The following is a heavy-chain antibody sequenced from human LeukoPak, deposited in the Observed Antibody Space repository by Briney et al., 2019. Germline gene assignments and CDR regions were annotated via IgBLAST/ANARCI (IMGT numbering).Heavy chain of an antibody. CDR1: GFTFSSYG. V-gene: IGHV3-30*18. CDR2: ISYDGSNK. D-gene: IGHD3-9*01. Sequence: GGSLRLSCAASGFTFSSYGMHWVRQAPGKGLEWVAVISYDGSNKYYADSVKGRFTISRDNSKNTLYLQMNSLRAEYTAVYYCAKDYARLVIPDYWGQGTLVTVSS. CDR3: AKDYARLVIPDY. J-gene: IGHJ4*02.